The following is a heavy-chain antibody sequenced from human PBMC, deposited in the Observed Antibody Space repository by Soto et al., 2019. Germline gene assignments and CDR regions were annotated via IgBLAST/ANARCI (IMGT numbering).Heavy chain of an antibody. J-gene: IGHJ3*01. V-gene: IGHV1-18*01. CDR3: ARGTGLNDGSDL. CDR2: VNGDSGNT. Sequence: QVHLVQSGGEVKKPGASVKISCQTSGYTFSNYGISWVRHAPGQGLEWVGWVNGDSGNTNYAQNMEARVTMTTDASTATADMELRNLRSDDTATYYCARGTGLNDGSDLWGQGTVVSVSS. CDR1: GYTFSNYG.